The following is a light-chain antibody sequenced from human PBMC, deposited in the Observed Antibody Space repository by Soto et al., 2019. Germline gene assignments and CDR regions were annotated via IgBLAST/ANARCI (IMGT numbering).Light chain of an antibody. V-gene: IGLV1-51*01. CDR3: GAWDSSLRAYV. J-gene: IGLJ1*01. CDR1: TSNIGNNF. Sequence: QSVLTQPPSVSAAPGQKVTFSCSGSTSNIGNNFVSWYRQFPGTAPKLLIYANTERPSGIPDRFSASKSGTSATLGITGLQPGDEADYYCGAWDSSLRAYVFGPGTKLTVL. CDR2: ANT.